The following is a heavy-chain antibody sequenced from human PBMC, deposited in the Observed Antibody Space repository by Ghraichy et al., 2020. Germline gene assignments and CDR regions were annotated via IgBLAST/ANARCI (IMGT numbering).Heavy chain of an antibody. CDR1: GGSFSGYY. Sequence: SETLSLTCAVYGGSFSGYYWSWIRQPPGKGLEWIGEINHSGSTNYNPSLKSRVTISVDTSKNQFSLKLSSVTAADTAVYYCARALTIFGVVITYFDYWGQGTLVTVSS. D-gene: IGHD3-3*01. J-gene: IGHJ4*02. CDR3: ARALTIFGVVITYFDY. V-gene: IGHV4-34*01. CDR2: INHSGST.